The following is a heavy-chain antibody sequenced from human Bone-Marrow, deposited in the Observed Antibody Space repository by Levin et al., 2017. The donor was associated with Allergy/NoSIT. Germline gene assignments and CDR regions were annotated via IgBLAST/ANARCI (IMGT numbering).Heavy chain of an antibody. CDR2: IKSKSSDETT. CDR1: GFPFTNAW. Sequence: GGSLRLSCAGSGFPFTNAWMNWVRQAPGKGLEWIGRIKSKSSDETTVYAAPVKGRFSISRDDSQNSVHMDMSSLNSEATGYYYGCIGSPLAGGIFDFFGQGTVVTVSS. J-gene: IGHJ4*02. CDR3: CIGSPLAGGIFDF. V-gene: IGHV3-15*01. D-gene: IGHD3-10*01.